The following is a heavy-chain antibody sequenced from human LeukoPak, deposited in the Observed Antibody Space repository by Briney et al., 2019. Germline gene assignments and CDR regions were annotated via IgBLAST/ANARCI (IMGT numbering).Heavy chain of an antibody. Sequence: GGSLRLSCAASGFTFSSYAMHWVRQAPGKGLEWVSSISGSSSYIYYADSVKGRFTISRHNAKNSLYLQMNSLRAEDTAVYYCAKVPYYYDSSGSYYFDYWGQGTLVTVSS. CDR3: AKVPYYYDSSGSYYFDY. D-gene: IGHD3-22*01. CDR2: ISGSSSYI. V-gene: IGHV3-21*01. CDR1: GFTFSSYA. J-gene: IGHJ4*02.